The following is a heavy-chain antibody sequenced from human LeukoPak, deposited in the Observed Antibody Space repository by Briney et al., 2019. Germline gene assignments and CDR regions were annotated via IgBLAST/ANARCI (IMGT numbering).Heavy chain of an antibody. V-gene: IGHV3-7*01. D-gene: IGHD6-13*01. Sequence: GGSLRLSCAASGFTFSSYWMSWVRQAPGKGLEWVANIKRDGSEKSYVDSMRGRFTISRDNAKNSLYLQMNSLRAEDTAVYYCASPSLATTATGGYWGQGTLVTVSS. CDR2: IKRDGSEK. CDR1: GFTFSSYW. CDR3: ASPSLATTATGGY. J-gene: IGHJ4*02.